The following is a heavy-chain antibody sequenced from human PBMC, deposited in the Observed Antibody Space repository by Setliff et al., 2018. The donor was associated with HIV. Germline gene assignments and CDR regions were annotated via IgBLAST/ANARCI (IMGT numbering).Heavy chain of an antibody. D-gene: IGHD3-22*01. CDR1: GFTFSTYP. CDR2: ITGSSSYT. J-gene: IGHJ4*02. CDR3: ARAGVYYDSSGYCIDY. Sequence: GESLKISCAASGFTFSTYPMSWVRQAPGKGLEWVSYITGSSSYTNYADSVKGRFTISRDNAKNSLYLQMNSLRAEDTAVYYCARAGVYYDSSGYCIDYWGQGTLVTVSS. V-gene: IGHV3-11*06.